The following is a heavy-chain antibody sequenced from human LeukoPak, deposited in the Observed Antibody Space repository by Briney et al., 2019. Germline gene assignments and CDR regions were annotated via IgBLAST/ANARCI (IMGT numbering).Heavy chain of an antibody. J-gene: IGHJ5*02. D-gene: IGHD3-10*01. Sequence: PSETLSLTCSVSGGSISSYYWSWIRRPAGKGLEWIGRIYSSGTITYNPSLQSRVTMSVDTSKNEFSLKMSSVTAADTAVYYCTRDSGTTGEVKFDPWGQGTLVAVSP. CDR2: IYSSGTI. CDR3: TRDSGTTGEVKFDP. CDR1: GGSISSYY. V-gene: IGHV4-4*07.